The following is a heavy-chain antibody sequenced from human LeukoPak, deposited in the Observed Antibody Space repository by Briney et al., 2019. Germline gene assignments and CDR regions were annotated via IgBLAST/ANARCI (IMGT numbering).Heavy chain of an antibody. D-gene: IGHD6-19*01. J-gene: IGHJ4*02. CDR1: GYTFTSYY. CDR3: ARTRFRPDTGWFNPFDS. CDR2: ISPSGGST. V-gene: IGHV1-46*01. Sequence: GASVKVSCKASGYTFTSYYMHWVRQAPGQGPEWMGIISPSGGSTSYAQKFQGRVTMTRDTSTSTVYMELSSLRSEDTAVYYCARTRFRPDTGWFNPFDSWGQGTLVTVSS.